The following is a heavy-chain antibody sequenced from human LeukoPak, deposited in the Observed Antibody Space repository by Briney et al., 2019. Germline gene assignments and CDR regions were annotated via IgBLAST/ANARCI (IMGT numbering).Heavy chain of an antibody. D-gene: IGHD1-26*01. J-gene: IGHJ4*02. CDR2: ISPYNGDT. V-gene: IGHV1-18*01. CDR3: ARGGSSGIYGIDY. CDR1: GYTFNTYG. Sequence: GASVKVSCRASGYTFNTYGVTWVRQVPGQGFEWMGWISPYNGDTNYAQKFQGRVTMTTDTLTSTVFMELRSLRSDDTAVYFCARGGSSGIYGIDYWGQGTLVTVSS.